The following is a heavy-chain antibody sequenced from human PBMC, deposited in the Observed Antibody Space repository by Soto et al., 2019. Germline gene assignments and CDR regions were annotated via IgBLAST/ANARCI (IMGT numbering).Heavy chain of an antibody. CDR3: ARAYLGRLPRRADYYYAMDV. CDR1: GLTISGKKY. J-gene: IGHJ6*02. Sequence: DVQLVESGGGLIQPGESLRLSCAAFGLTISGKKYVAWVRQAPGKGLEWVSALGAARDPYYVGSVKGRFSVSRDNAQNSLFLQMNNLRVDDTAVYFCARAYLGRLPRRADYYYAMDVWGRGTTVTVSS. D-gene: IGHD1-26*01. V-gene: IGHV3-13*05. CDR2: LGAARDP.